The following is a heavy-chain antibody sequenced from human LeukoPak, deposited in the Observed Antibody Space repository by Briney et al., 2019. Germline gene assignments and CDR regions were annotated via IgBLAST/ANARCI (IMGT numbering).Heavy chain of an antibody. J-gene: IGHJ4*02. CDR1: GFTVSSNY. CDR2: IYSGGST. Sequence: PGGSLRLSCAASGFTVSSNYMSWVRQAPGKGLEWVSIIYSGGSTYYADSVKGRFTISRDNSKNTLYLQMNSLRAEDTAVYYCAKGRGTMIVQTHIDYWGQGTLVTVSS. CDR3: AKGRGTMIVQTHIDY. V-gene: IGHV3-53*01. D-gene: IGHD3-22*01.